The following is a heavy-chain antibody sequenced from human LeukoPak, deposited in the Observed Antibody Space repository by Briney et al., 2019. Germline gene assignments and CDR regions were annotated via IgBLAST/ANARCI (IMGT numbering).Heavy chain of an antibody. V-gene: IGHV4-59*01. Sequence: SETLSLTCTLSGGSISSYYWSWIRQPPGKGREWIGYIYYSGSTNYNPSLKSRVTISVDTSKNQFSLKLSSVTAADTAVYYCARLTNTALMVYFDYWGQGTLVTVSS. CDR1: GGSISSYY. CDR3: ARLTNTALMVYFDY. J-gene: IGHJ4*02. D-gene: IGHD5-18*01. CDR2: IYYSGST.